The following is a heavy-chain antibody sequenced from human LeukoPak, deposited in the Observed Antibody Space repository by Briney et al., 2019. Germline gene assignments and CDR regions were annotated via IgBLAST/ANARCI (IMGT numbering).Heavy chain of an antibody. D-gene: IGHD4-17*01. CDR3: AATYGDYHDGDFDY. V-gene: IGHV1-2*02. J-gene: IGHJ4*02. CDR2: INPNSGGT. CDR1: GYTFTGYY. Sequence: GASVKVSCKASGYTFTGYYMHWVRQAPGQGLEWMGWINPNSGGTNYAQKFQGRVTMTRDTSISTAYMELSRLRSDDTAVYYCAATYGDYHDGDFDYWGQGTLVTVSS.